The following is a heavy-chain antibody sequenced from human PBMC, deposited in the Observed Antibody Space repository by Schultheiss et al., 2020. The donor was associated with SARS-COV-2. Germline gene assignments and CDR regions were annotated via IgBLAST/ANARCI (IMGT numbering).Heavy chain of an antibody. CDR1: GGSISSGGYY. CDR2: IYYSGST. Sequence: SETLSLTCTVSGGSISSGGYYWSWIRQHPGKGLEWIGYIYYSGSTNYNPSLKSRVTISVDTSKNQFSLKLSSVTAADTAVYYCARRGDTYYYDSSEWGQGTLVTVSS. J-gene: IGHJ4*02. CDR3: ARRGDTYYYDSSE. D-gene: IGHD3-22*01. V-gene: IGHV4-61*08.